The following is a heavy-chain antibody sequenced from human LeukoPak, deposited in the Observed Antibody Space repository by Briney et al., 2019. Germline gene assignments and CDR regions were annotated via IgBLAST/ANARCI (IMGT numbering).Heavy chain of an antibody. V-gene: IGHV4-59*02. D-gene: IGHD3-22*01. Sequence: PSETLSLTCTVSGGSVSSYYWSWIRQPPGKGLEWIGYIYYSGSTNYNPSLKSRVTISVDTSKNQFSLKLSSVTAADTAVYYCARARYYYDSSGYYGYYGMDVWGQGTTVTVSS. CDR2: IYYSGST. J-gene: IGHJ6*02. CDR1: GGSVSSYY. CDR3: ARARYYYDSSGYYGYYGMDV.